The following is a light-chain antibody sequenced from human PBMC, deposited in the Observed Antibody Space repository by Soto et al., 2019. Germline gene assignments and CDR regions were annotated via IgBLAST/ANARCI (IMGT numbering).Light chain of an antibody. J-gene: IGKJ2*01. Sequence: EIVMTQSPVTLSMSPGERATLSCRASETVGSKLAWYQQKPGQAPRLLIYRAYTRVSGVPDRFSGSGSGTEFTLTISSLQSEDFAVYYCQQYSDCHTFGQGTKVQI. CDR1: ETVGSK. CDR3: QQYSDCHT. CDR2: RAY. V-gene: IGKV3-15*01.